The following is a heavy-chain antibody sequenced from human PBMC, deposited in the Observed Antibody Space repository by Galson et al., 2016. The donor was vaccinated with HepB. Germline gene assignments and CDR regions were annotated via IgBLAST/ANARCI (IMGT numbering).Heavy chain of an antibody. J-gene: IGHJ4*02. CDR1: GLTFSSYA. V-gene: IGHV3-33*01. D-gene: IGHD6-19*01. CDR2: IWSDGNQY. Sequence: SLRLSCAASGLTFSSYAMHWVRRAPGKGLGWVAIIWSDGNQYLYADSVKGRFTISRDNSKNTLYLQMNSLRAEDTAVYYCARVPSSGWFDYWGQGTLVTVSS. CDR3: ARVPSSGWFDY.